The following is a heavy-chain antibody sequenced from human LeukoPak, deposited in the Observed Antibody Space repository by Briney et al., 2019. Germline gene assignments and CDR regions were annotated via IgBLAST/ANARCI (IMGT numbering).Heavy chain of an antibody. V-gene: IGHV3-21*01. D-gene: IGHD1-26*01. CDR2: ISSSSSYI. CDR1: GFTFSSYS. Sequence: PGGSLRLSCAASGFTFSSYSMNWVRQASGKGLEWVSSISSSSSYIYYADSVKGRFTISRDNAKNSLYLQMNSLRAEDTAVYYCARSGGVGATTGAYFWGQGTLVTVSS. CDR3: ARSGGVGATTGAYF. J-gene: IGHJ4*02.